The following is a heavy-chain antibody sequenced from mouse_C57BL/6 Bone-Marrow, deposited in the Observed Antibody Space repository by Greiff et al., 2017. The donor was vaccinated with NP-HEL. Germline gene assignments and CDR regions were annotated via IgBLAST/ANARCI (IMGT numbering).Heavy chain of an antibody. CDR2: IYPRSGNT. D-gene: IGHD2-2*01. V-gene: IGHV1-81*01. J-gene: IGHJ4*01. Sequence: VKLVESGAELARPGASVKLSCKASGYTFTSYGISWVKQRTGQGLEWIGEIYPRSGNTYYNEKFKGKATLTADKSSSTAYMELRSLTSEDSAVYFCARNGLRHAMDYWGQGTSVTVSS. CDR3: ARNGLRHAMDY. CDR1: GYTFTSYG.